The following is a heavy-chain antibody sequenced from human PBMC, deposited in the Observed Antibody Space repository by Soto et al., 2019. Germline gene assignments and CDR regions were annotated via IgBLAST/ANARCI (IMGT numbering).Heavy chain of an antibody. D-gene: IGHD2-8*01. CDR3: ARVMVYVFSSQESYYYYYMDV. Sequence: GGSLRLSCAASGFTFSSYWMSWVRQAPGKGLEWVANIRQDGGQKYFADSVKGRFTISRDNAKNSLYLEMNTLRAEDTAVYYCARVMVYVFSSQESYYYYYMDVWGKGTTVTVSS. CDR2: IRQDGGQK. V-gene: IGHV3-7*01. J-gene: IGHJ6*03. CDR1: GFTFSSYW.